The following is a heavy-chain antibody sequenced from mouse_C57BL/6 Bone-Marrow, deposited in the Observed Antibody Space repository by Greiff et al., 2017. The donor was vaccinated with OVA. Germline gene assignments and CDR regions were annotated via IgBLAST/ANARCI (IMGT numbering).Heavy chain of an antibody. D-gene: IGHD2-12*01. CDR1: GYAFSSSW. J-gene: IGHJ4*01. Sequence: VKLVESGPELVKPGASVKISCKASGYAFSSSWMNWVKQRPGKGLEWIGRIYPGDGDTNYNGKFKGKATLTADKSSSTAYMQLSSLTSEDSAVYFCAGSYSYAMDYWGQGTSVTVSS. CDR3: AGSYSYAMDY. V-gene: IGHV1-82*01. CDR2: IYPGDGDT.